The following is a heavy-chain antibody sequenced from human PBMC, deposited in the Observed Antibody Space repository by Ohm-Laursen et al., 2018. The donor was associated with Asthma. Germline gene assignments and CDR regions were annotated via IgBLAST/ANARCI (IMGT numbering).Heavy chain of an antibody. CDR1: GFTFSDYG. D-gene: IGHD2-2*01. V-gene: IGHV3-30*03. J-gene: IGHJ4*02. Sequence: SLRLSCAATGFTFSDYGMHWVRQAPGKGLEWVAIISSDGSNKFHAESVKGRITPSRDNSKNTLYLEMNSLRAEDTAVYYCARRSKICYDTSHCFFDYWGQGTLVTVSS. CDR2: ISSDGSNK. CDR3: ARRSKICYDTSHCFFDY.